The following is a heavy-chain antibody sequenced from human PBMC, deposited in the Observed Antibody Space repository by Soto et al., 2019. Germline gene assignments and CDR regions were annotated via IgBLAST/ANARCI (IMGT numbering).Heavy chain of an antibody. CDR3: ARGGHIAVVTASFDY. D-gene: IGHD2-21*02. CDR2: THPSGGGT. CDR1: GYTFNTYY. V-gene: IGHV1-46*02. J-gene: IGHJ4*02. Sequence: QVQLVQSGAEVKKPGASVKVSCKPSGYTFNTYYLHWVRQAPGQALEWMGVTHPSGGGTTYAQKFLGRVTVTRDTSTSTVFMELSSLRSDDTAVYYCARGGHIAVVTASFDYWGQGTLVTVSS.